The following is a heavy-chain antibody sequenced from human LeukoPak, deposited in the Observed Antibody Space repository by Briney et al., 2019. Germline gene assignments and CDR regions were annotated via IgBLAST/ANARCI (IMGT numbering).Heavy chain of an antibody. Sequence: PGGSLRLSCAASGFTFSTYAMSWVRQAPGKGLEWVSHFGGSGGTIYYADSVKGRFTISRDNSKNTLYLQMNSLRAEDTAVYYCATYGYDPLDYWGQGTLVTVSS. CDR2: FGGSGGTI. CDR3: ATYGYDPLDY. J-gene: IGHJ4*02. CDR1: GFTFSTYA. V-gene: IGHV3-23*01. D-gene: IGHD5-18*01.